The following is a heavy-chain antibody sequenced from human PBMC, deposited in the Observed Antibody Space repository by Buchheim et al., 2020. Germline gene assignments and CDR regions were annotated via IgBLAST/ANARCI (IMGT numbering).Heavy chain of an antibody. D-gene: IGHD3-22*01. J-gene: IGHJ4*02. CDR2: IHHSGST. CDR3: ARCGYHDSSGYYHTFDY. CDR1: GGSISSSNW. V-gene: IGHV4-4*02. Sequence: QVQLQESGPGLVKPSGTLSLTCAVSGGSISSSNWWSWVRQPPGKGLEWIGEIHHSGSTNYNPSLKSRLTISVDTSQNQFSLKLSSVTAADTAVYYCARCGYHDSSGYYHTFDYWGQGTL.